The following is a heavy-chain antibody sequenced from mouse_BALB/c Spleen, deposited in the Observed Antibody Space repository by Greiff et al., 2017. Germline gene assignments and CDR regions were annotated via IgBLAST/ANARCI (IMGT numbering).Heavy chain of an antibody. D-gene: IGHD2-4*01. J-gene: IGHJ3*01. CDR1: GFTFSDYY. CDR2: ISAGGSYT. CDR3: ARERRATMTLIPFAY. Sequence: EVQRVESGGGLVKPGGSLKLSCAASGFTFSDYYMYWVRQTPEKRLEWVATISAGGSYTYYPDSVKGRFTISRDKAENNLYLQMSSLKSEDTAMYYCARERRATMTLIPFAYWGQGTMVTVSA. V-gene: IGHV5-4*02.